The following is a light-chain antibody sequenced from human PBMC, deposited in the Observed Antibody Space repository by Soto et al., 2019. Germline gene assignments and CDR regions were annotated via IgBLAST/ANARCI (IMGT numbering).Light chain of an antibody. CDR2: EVN. J-gene: IGLJ1*01. CDR1: SSDIGVYNY. Sequence: QSVLAQPASVSRSPGQSITFSCTGTSSDIGVYNYVSWYQQHPGKAPKLMIYEVNNRPSGVSNRFSGSKSGNTASLTISGLQAEDEADYYCSSYTTSNTYVFGTGTKVTVL. CDR3: SSYTTSNTYV. V-gene: IGLV2-14*01.